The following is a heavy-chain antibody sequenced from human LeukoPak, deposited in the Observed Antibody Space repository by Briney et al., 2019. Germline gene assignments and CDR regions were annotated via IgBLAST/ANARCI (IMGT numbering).Heavy chain of an antibody. CDR3: ARVPFVVMGVTGNWFDP. Sequence: GASVKVSCKAFGYTFTNYGINWVRQAPGQGLEWMGWINTNSGTPTYAQGFTGRFVFSLDTSVNTAYLQISSLKAEDTAVYYCARVPFVVMGVTGNWFDPWGQGTLVTVSS. J-gene: IGHJ5*02. CDR2: INTNSGTP. V-gene: IGHV7-4-1*02. D-gene: IGHD2-8*01. CDR1: GYTFTNYG.